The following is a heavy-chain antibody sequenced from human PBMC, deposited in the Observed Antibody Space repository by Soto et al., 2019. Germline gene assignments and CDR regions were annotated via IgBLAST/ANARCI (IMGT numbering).Heavy chain of an antibody. V-gene: IGHV4-34*01. J-gene: IGHJ4*02. CDR2: INHSGST. CDR1: GGSFSGYY. Sequence: PXETLSLTCAVYGGSFSGYYWSWIRQPPGKGLDWIREINHSGSTNYNPSLKSRVTISVDTSKNQFSLKLSSVTAADTAVYYCATAMVRGVMQYWGQGTLVTVSS. CDR3: ATAMVRGVMQY. D-gene: IGHD3-10*01.